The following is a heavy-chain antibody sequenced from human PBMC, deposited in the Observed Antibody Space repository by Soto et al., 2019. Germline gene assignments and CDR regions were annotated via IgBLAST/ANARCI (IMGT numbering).Heavy chain of an antibody. CDR2: IDWDDDK. J-gene: IGHJ6*02. D-gene: IGHD2-2*01. CDR3: AQESYCSSTSCPDV. V-gene: IGHV2-70*04. CDR1: GFSLSTSGMR. Sequence: SGPTLVNPTQTLTLTCTFSGFSLSTSGMRVSWIRQPPGKALEWLARIDWDDDKFYSTSLKTRLTISKDTSKNQVVLTMTNMDPVDTATYYCAQESYCSSTSCPDVWGQGTTVTV.